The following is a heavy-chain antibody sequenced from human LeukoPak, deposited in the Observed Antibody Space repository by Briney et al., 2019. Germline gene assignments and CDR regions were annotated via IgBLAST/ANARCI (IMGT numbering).Heavy chain of an antibody. J-gene: IGHJ3*02. CDR3: ARGRDGYNYDAFDI. D-gene: IGHD5-24*01. CDR2: IIPIFGTA. V-gene: IGHV1-69*05. CDR1: GGTFSSCA. Sequence: GASVKVSCKASGGTFSSCAISWVRQAPGQGLEWMGGIIPIFGTANYAQKFQGRVTITTDESTSTAYMELSSLRSEDTAVYYCARGRDGYNYDAFDIWGQGTMVTVSS.